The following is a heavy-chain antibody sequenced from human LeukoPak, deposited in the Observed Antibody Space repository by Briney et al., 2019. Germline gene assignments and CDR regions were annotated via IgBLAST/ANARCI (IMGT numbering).Heavy chain of an antibody. CDR3: ARGDSSWPYYFDC. Sequence: SETLSLTCTVSGGSISSYYWNWIRQSPGKGLEWIGYIYYSGSTNYNPSLNSRVTTSVDTSKNQFSLKLNSVTAADTAVYYCARGDSSWPYYFDCWGQGTLVTVSS. D-gene: IGHD6-13*01. J-gene: IGHJ4*02. CDR2: IYYSGST. CDR1: GGSISSYY. V-gene: IGHV4-59*01.